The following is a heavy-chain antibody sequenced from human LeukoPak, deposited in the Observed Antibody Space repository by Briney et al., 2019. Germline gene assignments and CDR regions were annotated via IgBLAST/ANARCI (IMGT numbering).Heavy chain of an antibody. CDR3: ARFRLDGIAAPN. Sequence: SETLSLTCTVSGGSISSYYWSWIRQPPGKGLEWIGYIYYSGSTNFNPSLKSRVTISVDTSKNQFSLKLSSVTAADTAVYYCARFRLDGIAAPNWGQGTLVTVSS. J-gene: IGHJ4*02. V-gene: IGHV4-59*01. CDR2: IYYSGST. CDR1: GGSISSYY. D-gene: IGHD6-6*01.